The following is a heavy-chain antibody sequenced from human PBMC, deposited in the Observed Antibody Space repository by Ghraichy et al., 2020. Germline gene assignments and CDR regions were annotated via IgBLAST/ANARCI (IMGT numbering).Heavy chain of an antibody. D-gene: IGHD4-11*01. V-gene: IGHV3-33*01. CDR3: ARWGAWGVTTTYWYFDL. J-gene: IGHJ2*01. CDR1: GFTFSSYG. Sequence: GGSLRLSCAASGFTFSSYGMHWVRQAPGKGLEWVAVIWYDGSNKYYADSVKGRFTISRDNSKNTLYLQMNSLRAEDTAVYYCARWGAWGVTTTYWYFDLWGRGTLVTVSS. CDR2: IWYDGSNK.